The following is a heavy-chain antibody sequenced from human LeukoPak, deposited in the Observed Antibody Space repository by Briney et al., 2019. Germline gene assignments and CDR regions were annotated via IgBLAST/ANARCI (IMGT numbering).Heavy chain of an antibody. Sequence: SEPLSLTSAVSGASISSSNWWSWLRQPPGKGLEWIGRIYTSGSTNYNPSIKSRVPISVDSSKNQVSLKLSSVTAADTAVYYCARDGNDSSGYYRYYYYYMDVWGKGTTVTISS. J-gene: IGHJ6*03. V-gene: IGHV4-4*02. CDR2: IYTSGST. CDR1: GASISSSNW. CDR3: ARDGNDSSGYYRYYYYYMDV. D-gene: IGHD3-22*01.